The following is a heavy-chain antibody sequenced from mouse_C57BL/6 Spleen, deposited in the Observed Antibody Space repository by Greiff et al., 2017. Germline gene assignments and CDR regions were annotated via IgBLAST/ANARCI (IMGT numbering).Heavy chain of an antibody. CDR1: GYTFTSYW. CDR3: AREGAYYAMGY. Sequence: QVQLQQPGAELVKPGASVKLSCKASGYTFTSYWMHWVKQRPGRGLEWIGRIDPNSGGTKYNEKFKSKATLTVDKPSSPAYMQLSSLTSEDSAVYYCAREGAYYAMGYWGQGASVTVSS. J-gene: IGHJ4*01. V-gene: IGHV1-72*01. CDR2: IDPNSGGT.